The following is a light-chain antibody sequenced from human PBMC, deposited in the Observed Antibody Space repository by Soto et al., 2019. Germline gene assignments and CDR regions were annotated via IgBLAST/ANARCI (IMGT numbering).Light chain of an antibody. CDR1: SSNIGAGYD. V-gene: IGLV1-40*01. CDR2: VNS. CDR3: QSYDSALSGSL. Sequence: QSVLTQPPSVSGAPGQRVTISCTGSSSNIGAGYDVHWYQQFPGTAPKLLIYVNSNRTSGVPDRFSGSKSGTSASLAITGLQPEDEADYCCQSYDSALSGSLFGGGTKVTVL. J-gene: IGLJ2*01.